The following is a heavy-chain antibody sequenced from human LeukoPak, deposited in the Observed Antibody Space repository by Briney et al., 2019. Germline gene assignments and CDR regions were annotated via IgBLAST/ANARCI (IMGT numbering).Heavy chain of an antibody. CDR3: ARDLSLKGIVGARGFDY. CDR2: IWYDGSNK. V-gene: IGHV3-33*08. J-gene: IGHJ4*02. D-gene: IGHD1-26*01. Sequence: PGRSLRLSCAASGFTFSSYGMHWVRQAPGKGLEWVAVIWYDGSNKYYADSVKGRFTISRDNSKNTLYLQMNSLRAEDTAVYYCARDLSLKGIVGARGFDYWGQGTLVTVSS. CDR1: GFTFSSYG.